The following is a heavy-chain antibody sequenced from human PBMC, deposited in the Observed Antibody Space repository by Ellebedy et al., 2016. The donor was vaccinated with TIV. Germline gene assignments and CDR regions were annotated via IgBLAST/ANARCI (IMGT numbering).Heavy chain of an antibody. Sequence: PGGSLRLSCVASGFIFSSYYMTWVRQAPGKGLEWISYISGSGGMMDHADSVKGRFTISRDNSKRTVDLQMNSLRADDTAVYFCAKDRTPGDGYWVFDNWGQGTLVSVSS. CDR3: AKDRTPGDGYWVFDN. J-gene: IGHJ4*02. CDR2: ISGSGGMM. V-gene: IGHV3-48*03. CDR1: GFIFSSYY. D-gene: IGHD5-18*01.